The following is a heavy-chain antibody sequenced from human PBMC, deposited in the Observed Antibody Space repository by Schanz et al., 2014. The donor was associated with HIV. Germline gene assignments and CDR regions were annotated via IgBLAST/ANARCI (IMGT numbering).Heavy chain of an antibody. CDR3: ARDLHDYGDARTDY. V-gene: IGHV3-30*04. CDR2: ISYDGRNK. J-gene: IGHJ4*02. D-gene: IGHD4-17*01. Sequence: VHLVESGGGLIKPGRSLRLSCRASGFTFGDYAMAWFRQAPGKGLEWVAVISYDGRNKYYADSVKGRFTISRDNSKNTLNLQMKSLRAEDTAVYYCARDLHDYGDARTDYWGQGILVTVSS. CDR1: GFTFGDYA.